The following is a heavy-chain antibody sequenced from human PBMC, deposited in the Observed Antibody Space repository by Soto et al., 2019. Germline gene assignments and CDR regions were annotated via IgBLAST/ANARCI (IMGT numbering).Heavy chain of an antibody. J-gene: IGHJ4*02. CDR2: ISGSGGST. Sequence: EVQLLESGGGLVQPGGSLRLSCAASGFTFSSYAMSWVRQAPGKGLEGVSAISGSGGSTYYADSVKGRFTISRDNSKNTLYLQMNSLRAEDTAVYYCAKLEIGGYHFDYWGQGTLVTVSS. CDR1: GFTFSSYA. D-gene: IGHD2-15*01. CDR3: AKLEIGGYHFDY. V-gene: IGHV3-23*01.